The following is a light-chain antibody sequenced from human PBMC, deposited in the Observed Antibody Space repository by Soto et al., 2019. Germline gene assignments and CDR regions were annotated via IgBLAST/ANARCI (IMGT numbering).Light chain of an antibody. CDR3: QQYNSYSWA. Sequence: DIQMTQSPSTLSASVGDRVTNTCRASQSISSWLAWYQQKPGKAPKLLIYKASSLESGVPSRFSGSGSGTEFTLTISSLQPDDFATYYCQQYNSYSWAFGGGTKVEIK. CDR1: QSISSW. J-gene: IGKJ4*01. V-gene: IGKV1-5*03. CDR2: KAS.